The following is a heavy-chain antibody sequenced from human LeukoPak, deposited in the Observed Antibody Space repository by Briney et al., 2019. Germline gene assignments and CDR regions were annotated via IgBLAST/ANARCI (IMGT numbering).Heavy chain of an antibody. CDR2: INHSGST. Sequence: SETLSLTCAVYGGSFSGYYWNWIRQPPGKGLEWIGEINHSGSTYYNPSLKSRVTISVDTSKNQFSLKLSSVTAADTAVYYCARPGGGFGNYFDYWGQGTLSPSPQ. D-gene: IGHD3-10*01. CDR3: ARPGGGFGNYFDY. J-gene: IGHJ4*02. V-gene: IGHV4-34*01. CDR1: GGSFSGYY.